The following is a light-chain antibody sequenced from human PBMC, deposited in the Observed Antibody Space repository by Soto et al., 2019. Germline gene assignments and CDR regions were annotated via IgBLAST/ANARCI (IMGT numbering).Light chain of an antibody. CDR1: QSISRQ. CDR2: QAP. CDR3: LQYQRYWT. Sequence: DIQMTQSPSTLSASVGDRVSITCRASQSISRQLAWYQQKPGKAPNLLIYQAPNLETGAPSRFTGSGSGTEFTLTISSRRPVDLATYYCLQYQRYWTFGQGTKVAVK. V-gene: IGKV1-5*03. J-gene: IGKJ1*01.